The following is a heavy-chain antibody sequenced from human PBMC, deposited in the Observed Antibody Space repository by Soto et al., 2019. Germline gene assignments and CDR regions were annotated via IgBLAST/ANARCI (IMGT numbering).Heavy chain of an antibody. CDR2: VFYSVST. J-gene: IGHJ3*02. V-gene: IGHV4-61*01. CDR3: ARDILIFSREYGGNFAFDI. D-gene: IGHD4-17*01. CDR1: GGSVSSGLPY. Sequence: SDTLFLTCTVSGGSVSSGLPYGSWIRQPPGKALEWIGYVFYSVSTNYNTSLKSRVTISIDTSKNQFSLNLSSVTGADTAVYYCARDILIFSREYGGNFAFDIWGQGTMVT.